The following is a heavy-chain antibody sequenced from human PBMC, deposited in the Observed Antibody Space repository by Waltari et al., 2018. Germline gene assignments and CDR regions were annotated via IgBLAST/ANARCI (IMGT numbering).Heavy chain of an antibody. J-gene: IGHJ4*02. D-gene: IGHD2-15*01. Sequence: EVQLVESGGGLVQPGGSLRLSCDATGFTFITYWLTWVRQAPGKGLEWVANINQDGSEKYYVDSVKGRFTISRDNAKNSLYLQMNSLRVEDTAVYYCARTMRGGGNYWGQGTLVTVSS. CDR3: ARTMRGGGNY. CDR2: INQDGSEK. CDR1: GFTFITYW. V-gene: IGHV3-7*01.